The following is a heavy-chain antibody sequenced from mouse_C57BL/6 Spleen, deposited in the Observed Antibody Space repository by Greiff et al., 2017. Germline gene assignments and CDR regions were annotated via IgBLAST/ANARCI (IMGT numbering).Heavy chain of an antibody. Sequence: VQLVESGAELARPGASVKMSCKASGYTFTSYTMHWVKQRPGQGLEWIGYINPSSGYTKYNQKFKDKATLTADKSSSTVYMQLSSLTSEDSAVYYCARCDYDWFAYWGQGTLVTVSA. V-gene: IGHV1-4*01. CDR2: INPSSGYT. CDR3: ARCDYDWFAY. D-gene: IGHD2-4*01. J-gene: IGHJ3*01. CDR1: GYTFTSYT.